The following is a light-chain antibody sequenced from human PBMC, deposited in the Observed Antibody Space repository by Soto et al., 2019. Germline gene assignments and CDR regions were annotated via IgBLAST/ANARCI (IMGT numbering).Light chain of an antibody. V-gene: IGLV2-14*01. Sequence: QSVLTQPSSVSGSPGQSITISCTGTIGDIGSYNRVSWYQQHPGKAPKLIIYEVTDLPSGVSNRFSGSKSGNTASLTISGLQAEDEAEYYCSSYTNINTRACVFGTGTKVNVL. CDR1: IGDIGSYNR. CDR2: EVT. CDR3: SSYTNINTRACV. J-gene: IGLJ1*01.